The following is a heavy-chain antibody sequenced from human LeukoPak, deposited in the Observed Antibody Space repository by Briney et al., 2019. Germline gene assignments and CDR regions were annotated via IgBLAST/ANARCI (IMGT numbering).Heavy chain of an antibody. Sequence: GGSLRLSCAASGFTFTTYWMTWVRQAPGKGLEWVANIKQDGSETYYVDSVKGRFTISRDNAKNTLYLQMNSLRAEDTAVYYCARDSGGRVYNYWGQGTLVTVSS. V-gene: IGHV3-7*03. CDR1: GFTFTTYW. CDR2: IKQDGSET. J-gene: IGHJ4*02. CDR3: ARDSGGRVYNY. D-gene: IGHD6-13*01.